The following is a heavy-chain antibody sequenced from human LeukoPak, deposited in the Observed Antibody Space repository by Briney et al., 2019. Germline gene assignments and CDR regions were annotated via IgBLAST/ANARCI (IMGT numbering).Heavy chain of an antibody. Sequence: GGSLRLSCAASGFTFSSYWMHWVRQAPGKGLVWVSRINSDGSSTSYADSVKGRFTISRDNSKNTLYLQMNSLRAEDTAVYYCAKDDYYDSSGYFSAFDIWGQGTMVTVSS. D-gene: IGHD3-22*01. CDR1: GFTFSSYW. J-gene: IGHJ3*02. V-gene: IGHV3-74*01. CDR2: INSDGSST. CDR3: AKDDYYDSSGYFSAFDI.